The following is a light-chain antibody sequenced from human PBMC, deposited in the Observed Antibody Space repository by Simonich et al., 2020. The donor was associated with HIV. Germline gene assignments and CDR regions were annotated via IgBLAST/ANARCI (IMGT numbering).Light chain of an antibody. CDR1: SSDVGGYNY. Sequence: QSALTQPASVSGSPGQSITISCTGTSSDVGGYNYVSWYQQHPGKAPKLMIYDVSKRPSGVSNRFSGSKSGNTASLTVSGLQAEDEADYYCSSYAGSNAVFGGGTKLTVL. CDR2: DVS. CDR3: SSYAGSNAV. V-gene: IGLV2-14*01. J-gene: IGLJ2*01.